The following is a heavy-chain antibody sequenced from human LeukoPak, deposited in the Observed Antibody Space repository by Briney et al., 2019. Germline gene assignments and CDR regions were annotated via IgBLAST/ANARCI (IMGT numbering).Heavy chain of an antibody. J-gene: IGHJ4*02. CDR3: ARERQNKDFWSGGDY. V-gene: IGHV3-48*01. D-gene: IGHD3-3*01. CDR2: ISSSSSTI. Sequence: GGSLRLSCAASGFTFSSYSMNWVRQAPGKGLEWVSYISSSSSTIYYADSVKGRFTISRDNAKNLLYLQMNSLRAEDTAVYYCARERQNKDFWSGGDYWGQGTLVTVSS. CDR1: GFTFSSYS.